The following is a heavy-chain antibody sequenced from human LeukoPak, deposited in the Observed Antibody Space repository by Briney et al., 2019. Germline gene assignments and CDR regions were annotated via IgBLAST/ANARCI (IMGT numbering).Heavy chain of an antibody. D-gene: IGHD3-22*01. J-gene: IGHJ4*02. Sequence: GGSLRLSCAASGFTFSSYGIHWVRQAPGKGLEWVAFIRYDGSNKYYADSVKGRFTISRDNSKNTLYLQMNSLRAEDTAVYYCAKDQSTYYYDSRTPDYWGQGTLVTVSS. CDR2: IRYDGSNK. V-gene: IGHV3-30*02. CDR3: AKDQSTYYYDSRTPDY. CDR1: GFTFSSYG.